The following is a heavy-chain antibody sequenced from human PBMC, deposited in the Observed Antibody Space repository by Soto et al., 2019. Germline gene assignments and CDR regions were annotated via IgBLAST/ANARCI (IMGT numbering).Heavy chain of an antibody. CDR2: IYYSGST. CDR3: ARHLDTMVRGVIITYGWFDP. J-gene: IGHJ5*02. CDR1: GGSISSSSYY. Sequence: SENPSLTCTVSGGSISSSSYYWGWFRQPPGKGLEWIGSIYYSGSTYYNPSLKSRATISVDTSKNQFSLKLSSVTAADTAVYYCARHLDTMVRGVIITYGWFDPWGQGTLVT. V-gene: IGHV4-39*01. D-gene: IGHD3-10*01.